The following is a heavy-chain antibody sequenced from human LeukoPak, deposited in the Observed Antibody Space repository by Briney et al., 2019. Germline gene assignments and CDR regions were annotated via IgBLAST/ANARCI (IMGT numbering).Heavy chain of an antibody. J-gene: IGHJ4*02. CDR1: GFTFSSYE. V-gene: IGHV3-23*01. Sequence: GGSLRLSCAASGFTFSSYEMNWVRQAPGKGLEWVSGVSDGGGRTFYAESVKGRFTVSRDNSKNTLYLRMNSLRAEDTAIYYCTKNQILDDSGSWYAFWGQGTLVTVSS. CDR2: VSDGGGRT. D-gene: IGHD6-13*01. CDR3: TKNQILDDSGSWYAF.